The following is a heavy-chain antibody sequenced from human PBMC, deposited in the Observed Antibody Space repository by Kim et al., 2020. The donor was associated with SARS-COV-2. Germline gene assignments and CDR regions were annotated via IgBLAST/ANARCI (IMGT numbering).Heavy chain of an antibody. D-gene: IGHD1-26*01. CDR2: IYYSGST. V-gene: IGHV4-59*13. J-gene: IGHJ4*02. Sequence: SETLSLTCTVSGGSISSYYWSWIRQPPGKGLEWIGYIYYSGSTNYNPSLKSRVTISVDTAKNRFSLKLSSVTAADTGVYYCATQAIVGAGAVDYWGQGT. CDR1: GGSISSYY. CDR3: ATQAIVGAGAVDY.